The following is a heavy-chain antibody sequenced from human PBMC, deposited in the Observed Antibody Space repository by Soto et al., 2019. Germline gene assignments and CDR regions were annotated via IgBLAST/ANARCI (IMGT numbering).Heavy chain of an antibody. CDR3: ARDRVYACGGDADY. V-gene: IGHV1-18*01. CDR2: INTSSGYT. D-gene: IGHD2-21*01. CDR1: GYTFSIYA. Sequence: QVHLVQSGAEVKKPWSSVRVSCKTSGYTFSIYAISLVRQAPGQGREWMGWINTSSGYTNDAHDRVTMTKDASTYTAYLEVTSLRFYYSASYFCARDRVYACGGDADYVGLGTLAPVSS. J-gene: IGHJ4*02.